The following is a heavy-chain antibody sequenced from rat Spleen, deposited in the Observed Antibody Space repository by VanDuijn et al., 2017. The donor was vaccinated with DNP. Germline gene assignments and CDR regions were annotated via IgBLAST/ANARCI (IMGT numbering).Heavy chain of an antibody. Sequence: QVQLKESGPGLVQPSQTLSLTCTVSGFSLTSYHVHWVRQPSGKGLEWMGVIWTGGNTEYNSALKSRLSISRDTSKSQVFLKLNSLQTNDTGTYYCARDLYDLDYWGQGIMVTVSS. CDR1: GFSLTSYH. CDR2: IWTGGNT. D-gene: IGHD1-12*01. V-gene: IGHV2-30*01. CDR3: ARDLYDLDY. J-gene: IGHJ2*01.